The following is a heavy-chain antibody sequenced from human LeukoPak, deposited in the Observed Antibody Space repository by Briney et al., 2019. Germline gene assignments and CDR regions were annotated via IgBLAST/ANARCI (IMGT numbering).Heavy chain of an antibody. V-gene: IGHV3-72*01. CDR3: VGGYDY. J-gene: IGHJ4*02. CDR2: SRNKENRYST. Sequence: GGSLRLSCAASGFSFSVYYMAWVRQAPGKGLEWVGLSRNKENRYSTEYGASVKGRVTISRDDSKNLMYLEMKSLKSEDTAGYYCVGGYDYWGQGTLVTVSS. CDR1: GFSFSVYY. D-gene: IGHD2-15*01.